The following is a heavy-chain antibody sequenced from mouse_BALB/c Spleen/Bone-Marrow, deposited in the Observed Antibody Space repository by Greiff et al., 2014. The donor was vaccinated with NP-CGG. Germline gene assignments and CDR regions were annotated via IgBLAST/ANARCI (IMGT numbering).Heavy chain of an antibody. V-gene: IGHV1-69*02. CDR1: GYTFTSYW. J-gene: IGHJ2*01. D-gene: IGHD1-1*01. Sequence: QVQLQQPGAELVRPGASVKLSCKASGYTFTSYWINWVKQRPGQGLEWIGNIYPSDSYTNYNQKFKDKATLTVDKSSSTAYMQLSRPTSEDSAVYYYTRSYGSSYEYYFDYWGQGTTLTVSS. CDR3: TRSYGSSYEYYFDY. CDR2: IYPSDSYT.